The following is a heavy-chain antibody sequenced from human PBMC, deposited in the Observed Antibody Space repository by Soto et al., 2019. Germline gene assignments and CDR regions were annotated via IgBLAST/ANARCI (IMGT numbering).Heavy chain of an antibody. V-gene: IGHV4-4*02. CDR1: GVSISSSNW. J-gene: IGHJ4*02. Sequence: SETLSLTCAVSGVSISSSNWWTWIRQPPGTGLEWIGEINHSGSTNYNPSLKSRVTISVDTSKNQFSLKLTSVTAADTAVYYCARDKITGLFDYWGQGTRVTVSS. CDR3: ARDKITGLFDY. D-gene: IGHD2-8*02. CDR2: INHSGST.